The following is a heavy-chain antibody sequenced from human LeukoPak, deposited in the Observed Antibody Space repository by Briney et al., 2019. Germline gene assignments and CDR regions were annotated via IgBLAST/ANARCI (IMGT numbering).Heavy chain of an antibody. CDR2: LYYSGST. J-gene: IGHJ4*02. CDR3: ARDLAYCGGDCYSFDY. D-gene: IGHD2-21*02. V-gene: IGHV4-59*12. CDR1: GGSFSGYY. Sequence: SETLSLTCAVYGGSFSGYYWSWIRQPPGKGLEWIGYLYYSGSTNYNPSLKSRVTISVDTSKNQFSLKLSSVTAADTAVYYCARDLAYCGGDCYSFDYWGQGTLVTVSS.